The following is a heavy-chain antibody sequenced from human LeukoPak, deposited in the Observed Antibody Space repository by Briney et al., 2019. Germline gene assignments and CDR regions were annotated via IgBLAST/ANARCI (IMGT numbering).Heavy chain of an antibody. Sequence: GGSLRLSCAASGFTFSTYIMNWVRQTPGKGLEWVSSIGTSTSYIYYADSVKGRFTISRDNSKNTLYLQMNSLRAENTAVYYCAKQSPKNYYFDYWGQGTLVTVSS. V-gene: IGHV3-21*04. D-gene: IGHD1-7*01. CDR2: IGTSTSYI. J-gene: IGHJ4*02. CDR3: AKQSPKNYYFDY. CDR1: GFTFSTYI.